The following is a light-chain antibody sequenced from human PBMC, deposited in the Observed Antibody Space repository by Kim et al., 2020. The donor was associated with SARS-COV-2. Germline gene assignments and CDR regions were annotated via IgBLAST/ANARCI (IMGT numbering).Light chain of an antibody. CDR3: QQYYSTPPS. Sequence: DIVMTQSPDSLAVSLGERATLNCKSSQTVLYNSNNKNYLAWYQQKPGQPPKLLIYWASIRESGVPDRFSGSGSETDFTLTISSLQAEDVAVYYCQQYYSTPPSFGQGTKLEI. J-gene: IGKJ2*03. V-gene: IGKV4-1*01. CDR2: WAS. CDR1: QTVLYNSNNKNY.